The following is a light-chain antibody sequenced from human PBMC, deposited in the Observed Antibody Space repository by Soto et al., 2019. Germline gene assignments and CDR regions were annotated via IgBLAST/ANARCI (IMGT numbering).Light chain of an antibody. V-gene: IGKV1-5*01. Sequence: DFQMTQSPSTLSASVGDRVTITCRASQNIRSRLAWFQQKAGKATKLLIYDASSLESGVPQSFSGSGSGTEFTLTISSLQDDDFSTYYCQHYHSYWTFGQGTKVDIK. J-gene: IGKJ1*01. CDR3: QHYHSYWT. CDR2: DAS. CDR1: QNIRSR.